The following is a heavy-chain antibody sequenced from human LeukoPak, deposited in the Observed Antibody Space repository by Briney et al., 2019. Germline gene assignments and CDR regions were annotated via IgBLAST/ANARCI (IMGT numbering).Heavy chain of an antibody. D-gene: IGHD2-15*01. CDR1: GDSVSSNIAA. V-gene: IGHV6-1*01. Sequence: SQALSLTCAISGDSVSSNIAAWNWIRQSPSRGLEWLGRTYYRSKWYNDYAVSVKSRITINPDTSKNQFSLQLNSVTPEDTAVYYCARDRSSYGPRHRYYFDYWGQGTLVTVSS. J-gene: IGHJ4*02. CDR2: TYYRSKWYN. CDR3: ARDRSSYGPRHRYYFDY.